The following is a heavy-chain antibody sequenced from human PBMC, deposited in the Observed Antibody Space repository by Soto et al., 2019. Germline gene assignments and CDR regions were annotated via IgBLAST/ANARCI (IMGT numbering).Heavy chain of an antibody. V-gene: IGHV4-38-2*01. J-gene: IGHJ4*02. CDR2: IYHSGST. D-gene: IGHD1-1*01. Sequence: SETLSVTCAVSGYSISSGYYWGWIRQPPGKGLEWIGSIYHSGSTYYNPSLKSRVTISVDTSKNQFSLKLSSVTAADTAVYYCASGDLSPFDYWGQGTLVTVSS. CDR3: ASGDLSPFDY. CDR1: GYSISSGYY.